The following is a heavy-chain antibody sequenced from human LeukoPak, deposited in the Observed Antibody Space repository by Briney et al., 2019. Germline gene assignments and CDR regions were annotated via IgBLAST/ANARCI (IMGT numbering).Heavy chain of an antibody. CDR1: GFTFSSYG. CDR3: AKDSQALGSWSFVVVPAATPNYFDY. CDR2: ISYDGSNK. Sequence: PGGSLRLSCAASGFTFSSYGMHWVRQAPGKGLEWVAVISYDGSNKYYADSVKGRFTISRDNSKNTLYLQMNSLRAEDTAVYYCAKDSQALGSWSFVVVPAATPNYFDYWGQGTLDTVSS. V-gene: IGHV3-30*18. D-gene: IGHD2-2*01. J-gene: IGHJ4*02.